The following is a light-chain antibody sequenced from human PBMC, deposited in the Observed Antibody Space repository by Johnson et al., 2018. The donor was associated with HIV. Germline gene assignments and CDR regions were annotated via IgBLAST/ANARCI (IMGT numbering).Light chain of an antibody. Sequence: QSVLTQPPSVSAAPGQKVTISCSGSSSNIGNNYVSWYQQLPGTAPKLLIYENNKRPSGIPDRFSGSKSGTSATLGITGLQTGAEADYYCGTWDSSLSADSYVFGSGTKVTVL. CDR1: SSNIGNNY. V-gene: IGLV1-51*02. CDR2: ENN. CDR3: GTWDSSLSADSYV. J-gene: IGLJ1*01.